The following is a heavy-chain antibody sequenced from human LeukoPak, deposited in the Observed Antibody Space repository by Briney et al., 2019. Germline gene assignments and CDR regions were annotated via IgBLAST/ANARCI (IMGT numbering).Heavy chain of an antibody. D-gene: IGHD6-19*01. CDR3: AKGIAVAGTYYTIPFDY. Sequence: GGSLRLSCAASGFTFSSYAMSWVRQAPGKGLEWVSAISGSGGSTYYADSVKGRFTISRDNSKNTLYLQMNSLRAEDTAVYYCAKGIAVAGTYYTIPFDYWGQGTLVTVSS. V-gene: IGHV3-23*01. CDR2: ISGSGGST. CDR1: GFTFSSYA. J-gene: IGHJ4*02.